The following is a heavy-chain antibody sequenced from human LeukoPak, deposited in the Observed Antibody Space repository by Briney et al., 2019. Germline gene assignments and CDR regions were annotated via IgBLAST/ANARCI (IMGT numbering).Heavy chain of an antibody. Sequence: SGTLSLTCIVSGGSISSYYWSWIRQPPGKGLEWIGYIYYSGSTNYNPSLKSRVTISIDTSKNQFSLKLSSVTAADTAVYYCARAPSYCSSSSCYVMAFDPWGQGTLVTVSS. J-gene: IGHJ5*02. CDR3: ARAPSYCSSSSCYVMAFDP. D-gene: IGHD2-2*01. V-gene: IGHV4-59*01. CDR2: IYYSGST. CDR1: GGSISSYY.